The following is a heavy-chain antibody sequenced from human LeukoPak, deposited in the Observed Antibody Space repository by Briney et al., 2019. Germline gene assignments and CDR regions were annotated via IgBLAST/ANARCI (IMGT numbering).Heavy chain of an antibody. CDR1: GGSINRTIYY. CDR3: ARFLRDYGDYAGRFDP. Sequence: PSETLSLTCTVSGGSINRTIYYWGWFRQPPGKGLEWIGTIYYSGSTYYNPSLKSRVTISVDTSKNQFSLKLSSVTAADTAVYYCARFLRDYGDYAGRFDPWGQGTLVTVSS. V-gene: IGHV4-39*07. CDR2: IYYSGST. J-gene: IGHJ5*02. D-gene: IGHD4-17*01.